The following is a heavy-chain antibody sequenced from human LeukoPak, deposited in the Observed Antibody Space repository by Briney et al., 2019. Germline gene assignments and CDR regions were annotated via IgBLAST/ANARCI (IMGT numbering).Heavy chain of an antibody. J-gene: IGHJ6*02. CDR1: GGSISSGGYY. Sequence: SQTLSLTCTVSGGSISSGGYYWSWIRQHPGKGLEWIGYIYYSGSTNYNPSLKSRVTISVDTSKNQFSLKLSSVTAADTAVYYCAREWRYGMDVWGQGTTVTVSS. V-gene: IGHV4-31*03. D-gene: IGHD3-3*01. CDR3: AREWRYGMDV. CDR2: IYYSGST.